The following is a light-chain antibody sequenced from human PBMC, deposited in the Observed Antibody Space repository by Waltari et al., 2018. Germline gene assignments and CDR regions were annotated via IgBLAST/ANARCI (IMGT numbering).Light chain of an antibody. J-gene: IGLJ2*01. V-gene: IGLV2-23*01. Sequence: QSALTQPASVSGSPGQSITISCTGSTSDVGGYNLVSWYRQFPNKAPQLIINEGTRRPSGVSSRFSASKSGNTASLTISGLQAEDEARYFCSSYARSDNSVLFGGGTQLSVL. CDR3: SSYARSDNSVL. CDR2: EGT. CDR1: TSDVGGYNL.